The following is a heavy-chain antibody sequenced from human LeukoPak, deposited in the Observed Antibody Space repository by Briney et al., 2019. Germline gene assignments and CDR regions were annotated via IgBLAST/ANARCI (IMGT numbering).Heavy chain of an antibody. V-gene: IGHV1-69*05. D-gene: IGHD3-22*01. CDR2: IIPIFGTA. CDR3: AREYYYDSSGYYGRTNWFDP. CDR1: GGTFSSYA. Sequence: SVKVSCKASGGTFSSYAISWVRQAPGQGLEWMGGIIPIFGTANYAQKFQGRVTITTDESTSTAYMELSSLRSEDTAVYYCAREYYYDSSGYYGRTNWFDPWGQGTLATVSS. J-gene: IGHJ5*02.